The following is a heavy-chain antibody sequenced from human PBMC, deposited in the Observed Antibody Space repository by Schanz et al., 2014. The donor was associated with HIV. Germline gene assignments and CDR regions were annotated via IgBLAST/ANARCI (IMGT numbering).Heavy chain of an antibody. CDR3: ARNQYQLLPFDY. Sequence: QVQLVQSGAEVKKPGASVKVSCKASGYTFTTYGITWVRQAPGQGLEWMGWINPSNGKTYYAQKFRGRVTMTRDTSINTASMEVSRLMSDDTAVYYCARNQYQLLPFDYWGQGTLVTVSS. V-gene: IGHV1-18*01. D-gene: IGHD2-2*01. CDR2: INPSNGKT. CDR1: GYTFTTYG. J-gene: IGHJ4*02.